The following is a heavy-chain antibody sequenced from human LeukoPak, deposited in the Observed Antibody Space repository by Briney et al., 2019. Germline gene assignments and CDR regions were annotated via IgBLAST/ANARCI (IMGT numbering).Heavy chain of an antibody. CDR1: GFTFSSYS. CDR3: ARGGPNLFDY. J-gene: IGHJ4*02. D-gene: IGHD1-14*01. V-gene: IGHV3-21*01. CDR2: ISSSSTYI. Sequence: GGSLRLSCAASGFTFSSYSMNWVRQAPGKGLEWVSSISSSSTYIYYADSVKGRFTISRDNAKNSLYLQMNSLRDEDTAVYYCARGGPNLFDYWGQGTLVTVSS.